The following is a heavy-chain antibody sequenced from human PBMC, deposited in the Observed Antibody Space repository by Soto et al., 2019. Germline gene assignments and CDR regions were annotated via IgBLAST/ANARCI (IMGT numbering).Heavy chain of an antibody. J-gene: IGHJ3*02. CDR3: VSRDFSSGFNAFDI. Sequence: GGSLRLSCAASGFTFSSYSMQWVRQAPGKGLVWVSRVNGDGSSATYADSVKGRFTISSDNAKNTVYLQMSSLRAEDTAVYYCVSRDFSSGFNAFDIWGQGTMVTVSS. CDR1: GFTFSSYS. V-gene: IGHV3-74*01. CDR2: VNGDGSSA. D-gene: IGHD3-3*01.